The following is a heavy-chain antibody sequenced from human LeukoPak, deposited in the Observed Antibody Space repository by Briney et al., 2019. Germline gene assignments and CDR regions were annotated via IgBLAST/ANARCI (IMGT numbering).Heavy chain of an antibody. Sequence: SETLSLTCAVYGGSFSGYYWSWIRQPPGKGLEWIGEINHSGSTNYNPSLKSRVTISVDTSKNQFSLKLSSVTAADTAVYYCARAGITGTVHYFDYWGQGTQVTVSS. CDR3: ARAGITGTVHYFDY. CDR2: INHSGST. D-gene: IGHD1-7*01. J-gene: IGHJ4*02. CDR1: GGSFSGYY. V-gene: IGHV4-34*01.